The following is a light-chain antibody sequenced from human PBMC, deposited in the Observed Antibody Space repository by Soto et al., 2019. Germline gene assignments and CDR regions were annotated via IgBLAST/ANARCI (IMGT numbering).Light chain of an antibody. Sequence: EIVLTQSPGTLSLSPGERATLSCRASQSVSSNLAWYQQKPGQPPRLLIYGASTRATGIAAKFSGSGSGTEFTLTVSSLQSEDFAVYYCQQYNVWPVTFGGGTKVDI. CDR3: QQYNVWPVT. CDR1: QSVSSN. J-gene: IGKJ4*01. CDR2: GAS. V-gene: IGKV3-15*01.